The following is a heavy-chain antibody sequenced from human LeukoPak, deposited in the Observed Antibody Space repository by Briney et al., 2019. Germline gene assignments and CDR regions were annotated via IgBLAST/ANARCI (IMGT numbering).Heavy chain of an antibody. V-gene: IGHV3-23*01. J-gene: IGHJ6*02. Sequence: GGSLRLACAASGFTFNNYAMSWVRQAPGKGLEWVSGIGGGGGSSYYADSVKGRFTISRDNSKNTLYVQMNSLRAEDTAVYYCAKSGSFYYHMDVWGQGTTVTVSS. CDR2: IGGGGGSS. CDR1: GFTFNNYA. D-gene: IGHD3-10*01. CDR3: AKSGSFYYHMDV.